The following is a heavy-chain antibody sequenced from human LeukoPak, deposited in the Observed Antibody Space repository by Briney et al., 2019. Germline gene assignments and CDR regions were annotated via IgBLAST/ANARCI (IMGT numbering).Heavy chain of an antibody. J-gene: IGHJ3*02. CDR2: IKQDGSEK. CDR1: GFTFSSYW. CDR3: AKESRSVVPAATDAFDI. Sequence: GGSLRLSCAASGFTFSSYWMTWVRQAPGKGLEWVANIKQDGSEKYYVDSVKGRFTISRDNSKNTLYLQMNSLRAEDTAAYYCAKESRSVVPAATDAFDIWGQGTMVTVSS. V-gene: IGHV3-7*01. D-gene: IGHD2-2*01.